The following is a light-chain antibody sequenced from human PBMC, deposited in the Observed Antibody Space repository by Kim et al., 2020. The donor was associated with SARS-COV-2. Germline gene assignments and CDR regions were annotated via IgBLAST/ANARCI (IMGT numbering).Light chain of an antibody. V-gene: IGKV3-15*01. CDR1: QSVDRD. CDR3: QHYHKWPPWT. J-gene: IGKJ1*01. CDR2: GAS. Sequence: STGDRVPLSCRASQSVDRDVAWYQQTPGQPPRLLIYGASTRATGVADRFRGSGSGTEFTLTISSLQSEDLAVYYCQHYHKWPPWTFGRGTKVDIK.